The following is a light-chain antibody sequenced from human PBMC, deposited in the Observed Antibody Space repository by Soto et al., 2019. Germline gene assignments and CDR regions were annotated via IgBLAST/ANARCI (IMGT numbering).Light chain of an antibody. CDR3: QQYNSYSRT. J-gene: IGKJ1*01. CDR2: DAS. V-gene: IGKV1-5*01. CDR1: QTISTW. Sequence: DIQITAPLCTVSDSAGQKSTRTCLASQTISTWMAWYQQKPGKAPKLLIYDASSLESGVPSRFSGSGSGTEFTLTISSLQPDDFATYYCQQYNSYSRTLGQGTKVEI.